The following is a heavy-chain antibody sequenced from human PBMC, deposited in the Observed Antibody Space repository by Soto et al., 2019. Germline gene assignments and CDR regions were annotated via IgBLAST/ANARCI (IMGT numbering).Heavy chain of an antibody. D-gene: IGHD3-22*01. V-gene: IGHV4-31*03. CDR3: ARRAAWDYYDSSGYSI. J-gene: IGHJ4*02. CDR2: IYYSGST. Sequence: QVQLQESGPGLVKPSQTLSLTCTVSGGSISSGGYYWSWIRQHPGKGLEWIGYIYYSGSTYYNPSHKRRVTISVDTSKNQFSLKLSSVTAADTAVYYCARRAAWDYYDSSGYSIWGQGTLVTVSS. CDR1: GGSISSGGYY.